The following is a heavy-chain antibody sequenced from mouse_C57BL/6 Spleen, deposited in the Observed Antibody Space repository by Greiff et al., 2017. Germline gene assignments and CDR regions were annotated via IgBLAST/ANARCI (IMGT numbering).Heavy chain of an antibody. V-gene: IGHV1-82*01. CDR2: IYPGDGDT. Sequence: QVKLQQSGPELVKPGASVKISCKASGYAFSSSWMNWVKQRPGKGLEWIGRIYPGDGDTNYNGKFKGKATLTADKSSSTAYMQLSSLTSEDSAVYFCARDGSSYPYYFDYWGQGTTLTVSS. J-gene: IGHJ2*01. D-gene: IGHD1-1*01. CDR1: GYAFSSSW. CDR3: ARDGSSYPYYFDY.